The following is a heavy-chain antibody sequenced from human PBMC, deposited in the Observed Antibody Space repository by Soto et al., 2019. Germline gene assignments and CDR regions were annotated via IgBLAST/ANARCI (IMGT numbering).Heavy chain of an antibody. Sequence: SETLSLTCAVYGGSFSGYYWSWIRQPPGKGLEWIGEINHSGSTNYNPSLKSRVTISVDTSKNQFSLKLSSVTAADTAVYYCARDRNLLPYYYYGMDVWGQGTTVTVS. CDR1: GGSFSGYY. J-gene: IGHJ6*02. D-gene: IGHD1-1*01. CDR2: INHSGST. CDR3: ARDRNLLPYYYYGMDV. V-gene: IGHV4-34*01.